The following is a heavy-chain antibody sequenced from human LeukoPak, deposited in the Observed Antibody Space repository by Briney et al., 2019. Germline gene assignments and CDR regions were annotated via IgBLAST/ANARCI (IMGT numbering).Heavy chain of an antibody. CDR1: GFTLSSYW. J-gene: IGHJ6*03. CDR2: IKQDGSEK. V-gene: IGHV3-7*01. Sequence: GGSLRLSCAASGFTLSSYWMSWVRQVPGKGLEWVANIKQDGSEKYYVDSVKGRFTISRDNAQNSLYLQINSLRAEDTAVYYCARDPYSGRYGDYYYYYMDVWGKGTTVTISS. D-gene: IGHD1-26*01. CDR3: ARDPYSGRYGDYYYYYMDV.